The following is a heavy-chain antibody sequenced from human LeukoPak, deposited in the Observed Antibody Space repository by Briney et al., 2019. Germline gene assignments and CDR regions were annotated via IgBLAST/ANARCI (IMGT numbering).Heavy chain of an antibody. CDR2: INPNNGGA. V-gene: IGHV1-2*02. D-gene: IGHD2-15*01. Sequence: ASVKVSCKASGYTFTGYYIHWVRQAPGQGLEWVGWINPNNGGANYAQKFQGRVTMTADTSTSNAYMEMSTLRSAATTVDYCARAAPRESSSGGWFFDWFDPWGQGTLVTVSS. J-gene: IGHJ5*02. CDR3: ARAAPRESSSGGWFFDWFDP. CDR1: GYTFTGYY.